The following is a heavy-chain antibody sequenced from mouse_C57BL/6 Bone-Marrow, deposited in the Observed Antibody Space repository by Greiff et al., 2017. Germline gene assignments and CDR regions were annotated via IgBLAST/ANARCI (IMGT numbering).Heavy chain of an antibody. V-gene: IGHV1-81*01. CDR1: GYTFTSYG. D-gene: IGHD1-1*01. CDR2: IYPRSGNT. J-gene: IGHJ3*01. Sequence: QVQLQQSGAELARPGASVKLSCKASGYTFTSYGISWVKQRTGQGLEWIGEIYPRSGNTYYNEKFKGKATLPADKSSSTAYMELRSLTSEDSAVYFCATGMTTVGRLGWGQGTLVTVSA. CDR3: ATGMTTVGRLG.